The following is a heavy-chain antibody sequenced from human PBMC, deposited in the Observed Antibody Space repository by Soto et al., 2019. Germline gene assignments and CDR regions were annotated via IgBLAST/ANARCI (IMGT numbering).Heavy chain of an antibody. D-gene: IGHD6-19*01. V-gene: IGHV4-4*02. CDR1: GDSITSPKW. Sequence: QVHLQESGPGLVKPSGTLSLTCAVSGDSITSPKWWTWLRQPPGKGLEWIGDLLHSGTTNYNPSLMRRVTLSLDKPQHQFSLTLTSVTAADTAIYYCAYSTGWYRHDVWGQGTSVTVSS. CDR3: AYSTGWYRHDV. J-gene: IGHJ3*01. CDR2: LLHSGTT.